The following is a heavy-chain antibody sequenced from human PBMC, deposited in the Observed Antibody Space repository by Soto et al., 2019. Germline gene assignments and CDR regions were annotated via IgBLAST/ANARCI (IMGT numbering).Heavy chain of an antibody. Sequence: VQLVQSGAEVKKPGASVKVSCKASGYTFTSYYMHWVRQAPGQGLEWMGIINPSGGSTSYAQNFQGRLTMTRDTSTSTVYMELSSLRSEDTAVYYCARIVSGGHFDYWGQGTLVTVSS. J-gene: IGHJ4*02. CDR2: INPSGGST. D-gene: IGHD6-19*01. CDR3: ARIVSGGHFDY. CDR1: GYTFTSYY. V-gene: IGHV1-46*01.